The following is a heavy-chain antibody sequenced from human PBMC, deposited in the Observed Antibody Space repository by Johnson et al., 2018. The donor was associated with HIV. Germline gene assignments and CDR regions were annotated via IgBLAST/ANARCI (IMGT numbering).Heavy chain of an antibody. V-gene: IGHV3-30*03. CDR2: ISYDGSNK. D-gene: IGHD4-17*01. Sequence: QVQLVESGGGLVQPGGSLRLSCAASGFTFSSYGMHWVRQAPGKGLEWVAVISYDGSNKYYADSVKGRFTISRDNSKNTLYLQMNSLRAEDTAVYYCARELEFGDLRKNDAFDIWGQGTMVTVSS. J-gene: IGHJ3*02. CDR1: GFTFSSYG. CDR3: ARELEFGDLRKNDAFDI.